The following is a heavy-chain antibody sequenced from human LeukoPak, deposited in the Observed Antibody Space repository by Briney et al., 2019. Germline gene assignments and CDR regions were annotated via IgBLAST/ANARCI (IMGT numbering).Heavy chain of an antibody. Sequence: GASVKVSCKASGYTFTSYGISWVRQAPGQGLEWMGWISAYNGNTNYAQKLQGRVTMTTDTSTSTAYMELRSLRSDDTAVYYCARDRTPYSSNWNNWFDPWGQGTLVTVSS. CDR1: GYTFTSYG. D-gene: IGHD6-13*01. V-gene: IGHV1-18*01. J-gene: IGHJ5*02. CDR3: ARDRTPYSSNWNNWFDP. CDR2: ISAYNGNT.